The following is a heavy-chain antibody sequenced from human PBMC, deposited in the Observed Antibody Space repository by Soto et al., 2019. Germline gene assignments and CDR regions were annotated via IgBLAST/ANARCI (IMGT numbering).Heavy chain of an antibody. CDR1: GFTFSSYW. Sequence: PGGSLRLSCAASGFTFSSYWMSWVRQAPGKGLEWVANIKQDGSEKYYVDSVKGRFTISRDNAKNSLYLQMNSLRAEDTAVYYCARGKEGPYCCYYMEVWGKGTPVTVSS. CDR3: ARGKEGPYCCYYMEV. CDR2: IKQDGSEK. V-gene: IGHV3-7*01. J-gene: IGHJ6*03.